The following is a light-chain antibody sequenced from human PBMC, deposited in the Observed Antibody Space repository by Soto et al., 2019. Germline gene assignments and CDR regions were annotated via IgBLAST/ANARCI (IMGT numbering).Light chain of an antibody. J-gene: IGLJ2*01. Sequence: QSALTQPASVSGSPGQSITISCTGTSSDVGGYNYVSWYQQHPGKAPKLMIYDVSNRPSGVPNRFSDSKSGNTASLTISGLQAEDEADYYCSSYTSSSTYVVFGGGTKLTVL. V-gene: IGLV2-14*01. CDR2: DVS. CDR1: SSDVGGYNY. CDR3: SSYTSSSTYVV.